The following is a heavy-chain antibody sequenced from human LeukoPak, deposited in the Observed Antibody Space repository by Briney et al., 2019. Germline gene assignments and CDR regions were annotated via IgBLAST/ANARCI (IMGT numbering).Heavy chain of an antibody. D-gene: IGHD2-2*01. V-gene: IGHV4-59*01. Sequence: SETLSLTCTVSGGSISSYYWSWIRQPPGKGVEWIGYIYYSGSTNYNPSLKSRVTISVDTSKNQFSLKLSSVTAADTAVYYCARPVVPAADDAFDIWGQGTMVTVSS. CDR3: ARPVVPAADDAFDI. J-gene: IGHJ3*02. CDR2: IYYSGST. CDR1: GGSISSYY.